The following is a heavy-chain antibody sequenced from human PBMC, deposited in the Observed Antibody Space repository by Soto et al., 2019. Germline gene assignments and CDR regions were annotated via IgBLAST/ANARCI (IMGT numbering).Heavy chain of an antibody. CDR3: ARGKYSAFDY. CDR2: TGYTSKWYN. CDR1: GDSISTNNVA. J-gene: IGHJ4*02. V-gene: IGHV6-1*01. D-gene: IGHD5-18*01. Sequence: QVQLQQSGPGLVKPSQTLSLTCAISGDSISTNNVAWNWIRQSPSGGLEWLGRTGYTSKWYNDYAVSVRSRITINPDTAKNQFSLRLNSVTRDDTAVYYCARGKYSAFDYWGQGTLVTVSS.